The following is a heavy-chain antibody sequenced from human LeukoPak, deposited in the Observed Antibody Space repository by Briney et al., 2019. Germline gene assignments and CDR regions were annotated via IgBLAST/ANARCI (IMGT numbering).Heavy chain of an antibody. V-gene: IGHV4-39*01. D-gene: IGHD6-13*01. Sequence: SETLSLTCTVSGGSISSSSYYWGWLRQPPGTGLEWIGSIYYSGSTYYNPSLKSRVTISVDTSKNQFSLKLSSVTAADTAVYYCASYPGIAAAGVFDYWGQGTLVTVSS. J-gene: IGHJ4*02. CDR3: ASYPGIAAAGVFDY. CDR1: GGSISSSSYY. CDR2: IYYSGST.